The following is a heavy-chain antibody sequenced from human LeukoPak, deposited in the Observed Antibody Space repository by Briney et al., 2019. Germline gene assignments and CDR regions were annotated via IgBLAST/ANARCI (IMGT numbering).Heavy chain of an antibody. D-gene: IGHD6-25*01. CDR2: ISSSRRYL. J-gene: IGHJ3*02. Sequence: MAGGSLRLSCAASGFTFSSYWMHWVRQTPGKGLEWVSSISSSRRYLYYADSMKGRFTISRDNAKNSLYLQMNSLRAEDTAVYYRARVAEAAAFDIWGQGTMVTVSS. V-gene: IGHV3-21*01. CDR1: GFTFSSYW. CDR3: ARVAEAAAFDI.